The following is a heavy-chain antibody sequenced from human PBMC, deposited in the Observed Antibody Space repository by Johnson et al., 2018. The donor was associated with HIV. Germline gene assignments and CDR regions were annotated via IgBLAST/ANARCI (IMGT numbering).Heavy chain of an antibody. J-gene: IGHJ3*01. CDR1: GFTFDDYA. CDR2: ISWNSGSI. Sequence: VQLVESGGGVVQPGRSLRLSCAASGFTFDDYAMHWVRQAPGKGLEWVSGISWNSGSIGYADSVKGRFTISRDNAKNSLYLQMNSLRAEDTALYYCAKTMAQGEYAFDVWGQGTLVTVSS. CDR3: AKTMAQGEYAFDV. V-gene: IGHV3-9*01. D-gene: IGHD3-10*01.